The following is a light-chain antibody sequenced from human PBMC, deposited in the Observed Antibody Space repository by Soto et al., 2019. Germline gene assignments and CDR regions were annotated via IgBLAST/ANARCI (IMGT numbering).Light chain of an antibody. V-gene: IGKV3-15*01. CDR1: QSVSSH. CDR3: QQYDNWTPTWT. CDR2: DAS. Sequence: EIVMTQSPATLSLSPGERVTLSCRASQSVSSHLAWYQQKRGQAPRRLIYDASTRATDIPARFTGSGSGTEFTLTISSLQSEDFAVYYCQQYDNWTPTWTFGEGTKVDIK. J-gene: IGKJ1*01.